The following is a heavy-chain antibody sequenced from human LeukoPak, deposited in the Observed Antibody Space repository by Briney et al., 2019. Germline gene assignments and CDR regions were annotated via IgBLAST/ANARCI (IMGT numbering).Heavy chain of an antibody. V-gene: IGHV4-59*01. J-gene: IGHJ5*02. D-gene: IGHD3-22*01. CDR3: AREQNYYDRSGYYLGNWFDP. Sequence: SETLSLTCTVSGVSISSYYWSWIRQPPGKGLEWIGYIYYSGSTNYNPSLKSLVTISVDTSKNQFSPKLSSVTAADTAVYYCAREQNYYDRSGYYLGNWFDPWRQGTLVTVSS. CDR1: GVSISSYY. CDR2: IYYSGST.